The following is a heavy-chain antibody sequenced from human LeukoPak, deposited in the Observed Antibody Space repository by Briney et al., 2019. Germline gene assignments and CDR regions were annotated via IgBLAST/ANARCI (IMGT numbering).Heavy chain of an antibody. D-gene: IGHD3-22*01. CDR1: GASLRGYY. CDR3: ARGDNYYDSSGYHS. V-gene: IGHV4-34*01. J-gene: IGHJ4*02. CDR2: INHSGST. Sequence: SETLSLTCAVDGASLRGYYWSWIRQPPGKGLEWIGEINHSGSTNYNPSLKSRVTISVDTSKNQFSLKLSSVTAADTAVYYCARGDNYYDSSGYHSWGQGTLVTVSS.